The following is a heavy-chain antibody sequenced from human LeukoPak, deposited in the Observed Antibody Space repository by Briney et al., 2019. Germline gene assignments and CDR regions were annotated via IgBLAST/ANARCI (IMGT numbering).Heavy chain of an antibody. D-gene: IGHD3-22*01. J-gene: IGHJ4*02. Sequence: SETLSLTCAVYGGSFSGYYWSWIRQPPGKGLEWIGEINHSGSINYNPSLKSRVTISVDTSKNQFSLKLSSVTAADTAVYYCARLNYYDSNRAIDYWGQGTLVTVSS. CDR2: INHSGSI. CDR1: GGSFSGYY. V-gene: IGHV4-34*01. CDR3: ARLNYYDSNRAIDY.